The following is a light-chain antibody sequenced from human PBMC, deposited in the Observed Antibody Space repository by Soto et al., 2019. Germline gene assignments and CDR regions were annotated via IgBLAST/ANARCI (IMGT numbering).Light chain of an antibody. CDR2: EVS. CDR1: SSDVGGYNY. Sequence: QSALTXPPSASGSPGQSFTISCPGTSSDVGGYNYVSWYQQHPGKAPKLMIYEVSKRPSGVPDRFSGSKSGNTASLTVSGLQAEDEADYYCSSYAGSPYVFGTGTKVTVL. J-gene: IGLJ1*01. CDR3: SSYAGSPYV. V-gene: IGLV2-8*01.